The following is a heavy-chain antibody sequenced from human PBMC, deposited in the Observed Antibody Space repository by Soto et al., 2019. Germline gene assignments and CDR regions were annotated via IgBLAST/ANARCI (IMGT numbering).Heavy chain of an antibody. D-gene: IGHD3-3*01. V-gene: IGHV4-4*02. CDR2: IYPSGTT. Sequence: PSETLSLTCAVSGGSINNSTWWTWVRQTPGQGLGWIGEIYPSGTTNYNPSLKARVTISLDKSTNQFSLRLTSVTAADTAVYYCARKGWRLGVVPRGGLAPWGQGSLVTVPS. CDR1: GGSINNSTW. J-gene: IGHJ5*02. CDR3: ARKGWRLGVVPRGGLAP.